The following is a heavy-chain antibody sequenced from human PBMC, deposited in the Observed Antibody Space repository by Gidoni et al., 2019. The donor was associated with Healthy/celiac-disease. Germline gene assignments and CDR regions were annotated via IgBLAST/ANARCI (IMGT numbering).Heavy chain of an antibody. J-gene: IGHJ4*02. CDR3: ARRDGDSGPLDY. CDR2: INPSGST. Sequence: QVQLQQWGAGQLKRAETLSLTCADYGGSFSGYYWSWIRQPPGKGLEWIGEINPSGSTNYNPALVSRLTISVDASKNHFSLQLSSVTAADTAVYYCARRDGDSGPLDYWGQGTLVTVSS. D-gene: IGHD4-17*01. V-gene: IGHV4-34*01. CDR1: GGSFSGYY.